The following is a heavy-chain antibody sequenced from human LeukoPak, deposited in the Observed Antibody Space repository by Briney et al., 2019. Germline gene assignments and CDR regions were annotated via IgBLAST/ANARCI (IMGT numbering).Heavy chain of an antibody. Sequence: PGGSLRLSCAASGFTFSSYSMNSVRQAPGKGLEWVSYISSSSSTIYYADSVKGRFTISRDNAKNSLYLQMNRLRDEDTAVYYCASRWVGDLIDYWGQGTLVTVSS. CDR3: ASRWVGDLIDY. J-gene: IGHJ4*02. CDR1: GFTFSSYS. D-gene: IGHD3-10*01. V-gene: IGHV3-48*02. CDR2: ISSSSSTI.